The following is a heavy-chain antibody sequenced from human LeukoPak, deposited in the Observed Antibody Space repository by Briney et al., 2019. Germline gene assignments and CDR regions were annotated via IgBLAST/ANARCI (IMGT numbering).Heavy chain of an antibody. Sequence: GGSLRLSCAASGFTFSSYAMHWVRQAPGKGLEWVAVISYDGSNKYYADSVTGRFTISRDNSKNTLYLQMNSLRAEDTAVYYCARVGYYASGPFSYFDYWGQGTLVTVSS. D-gene: IGHD3-10*01. J-gene: IGHJ4*02. CDR3: ARVGYYASGPFSYFDY. V-gene: IGHV3-30-3*01. CDR2: ISYDGSNK. CDR1: GFTFSSYA.